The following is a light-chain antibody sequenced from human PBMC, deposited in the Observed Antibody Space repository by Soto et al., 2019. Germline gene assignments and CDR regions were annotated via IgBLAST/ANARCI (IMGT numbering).Light chain of an antibody. Sequence: AIRMTQSPSSFSASTGDRVTITCRASQGISSYLAWYQQKPGKAPKLLIYAASTLQSGAPSRLSGSGSGTAFTLTISCLQSEDFATYYCQQYYSYPFTFGPGTKVDIK. CDR1: QGISSY. J-gene: IGKJ3*01. V-gene: IGKV1-8*01. CDR2: AAS. CDR3: QQYYSYPFT.